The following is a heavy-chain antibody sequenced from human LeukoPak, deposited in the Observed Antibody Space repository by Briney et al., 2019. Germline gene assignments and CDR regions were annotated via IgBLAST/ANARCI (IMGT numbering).Heavy chain of an antibody. CDR2: ISVSGVYT. V-gene: IGHV3-23*01. CDR3: AKDRGRKDGSESYDT. D-gene: IGHD3-10*01. CDR1: GFTFSGYA. J-gene: IGHJ4*02. Sequence: GGSLRLSCAASGFTFSGYAMSWVRQAPGKGLEWVSTISVSGVYTHYADSVKGRFTISRDNSKNTVFLQMNSLIPDDTAVYYCAKDRGRKDGSESYDTWGQGTLVTVSS.